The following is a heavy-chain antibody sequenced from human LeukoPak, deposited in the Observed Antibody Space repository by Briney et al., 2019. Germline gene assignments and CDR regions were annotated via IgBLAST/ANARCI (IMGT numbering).Heavy chain of an antibody. Sequence: PGGSLRLSCAASGFTFSSYAMSWVRQAPGKGLEWVSGISGSGGSTYYAESVKGRFTISRDNSKNTLYLQMNSLRAEDTAVYYCARVCSGGSCSTDYWGQGTLVTVSS. D-gene: IGHD2-15*01. CDR1: GFTFSSYA. V-gene: IGHV3-23*01. CDR2: ISGSGGST. J-gene: IGHJ4*02. CDR3: ARVCSGGSCSTDY.